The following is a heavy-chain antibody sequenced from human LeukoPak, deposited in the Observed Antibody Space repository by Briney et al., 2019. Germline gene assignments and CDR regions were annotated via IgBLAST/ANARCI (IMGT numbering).Heavy chain of an antibody. Sequence: GGSLRLSCAASGFTVSSNYMSWVRQAPGKGLEWVSVIYSGGSTYYADSVKGRFTISRDNSKNTLYLQMNSLRAEDTAVYYCARPPAAADYGGNKGYYGMGVWGQGTTVTVSS. J-gene: IGHJ6*02. D-gene: IGHD4-23*01. CDR3: ARPPAAADYGGNKGYYGMGV. CDR1: GFTVSSNY. V-gene: IGHV3-53*01. CDR2: IYSGGST.